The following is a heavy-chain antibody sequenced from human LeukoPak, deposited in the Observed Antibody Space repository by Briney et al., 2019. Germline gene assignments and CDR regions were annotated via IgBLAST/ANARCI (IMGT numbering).Heavy chain of an antibody. V-gene: IGHV3-33*01. D-gene: IGHD1-26*01. CDR2: IWYDGSNQ. Sequence: VIWYDGSNQYYVDSVKGRFTVSRDNAKNTLYLQMNSLRAEDTAVYYCATDRNSGKYYDYWGQGTLVTVSS. CDR3: ATDRNSGKYYDY. J-gene: IGHJ4*02.